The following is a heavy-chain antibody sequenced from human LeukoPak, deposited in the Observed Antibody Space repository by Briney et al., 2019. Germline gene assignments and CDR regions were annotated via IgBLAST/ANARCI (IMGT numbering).Heavy chain of an antibody. Sequence: GGSLKLSCAVSGFTFSGFSMHWVRQVSGKGLEWVGQIGGKPHNYATTYAAPLKGRFTISRDDSKNTVYLQMNGLKSEDTAVYYCAKHVGVTFRTRFDYWGQGTLVTVSS. D-gene: IGHD2-15*01. CDR2: IGGKPHNYAT. CDR1: GFTFSGFS. CDR3: AKHVGVTFRTRFDY. V-gene: IGHV3-73*01. J-gene: IGHJ4*02.